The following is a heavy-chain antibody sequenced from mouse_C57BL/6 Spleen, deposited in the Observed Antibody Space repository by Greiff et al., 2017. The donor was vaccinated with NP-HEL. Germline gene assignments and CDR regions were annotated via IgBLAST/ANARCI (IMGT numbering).Heavy chain of an antibody. Sequence: QVQLQQPGAELVMPGASVKLSCKASGYTFTSYWMHWVKQRPGQGLEWIGEIDPSDSYTNYSQKFKGKSTLTVDKSSSTAYMQLSSLTSEDSAVYYCARLTGAWFAYWGQGTLVTVSA. CDR3: ARLTGAWFAY. V-gene: IGHV1-69*01. CDR2: IDPSDSYT. J-gene: IGHJ3*01. CDR1: GYTFTSYW. D-gene: IGHD4-1*01.